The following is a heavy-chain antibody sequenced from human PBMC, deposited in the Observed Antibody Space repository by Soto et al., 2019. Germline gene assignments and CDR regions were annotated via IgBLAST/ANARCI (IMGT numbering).Heavy chain of an antibody. CDR2: IYYSGST. CDR1: GGSISSSSYY. V-gene: IGHV4-39*01. D-gene: IGHD3-22*01. Sequence: SETLSLTCTVSGGSISSSSYYWGWIRQPPGKGLEWIGSIYYSGSTYYNPSLKSRVTISVDTSKNQFSLKLSSVTAADTAVYYCARAYITMIVVAYPFDYWGQGTLVTVSS. J-gene: IGHJ4*02. CDR3: ARAYITMIVVAYPFDY.